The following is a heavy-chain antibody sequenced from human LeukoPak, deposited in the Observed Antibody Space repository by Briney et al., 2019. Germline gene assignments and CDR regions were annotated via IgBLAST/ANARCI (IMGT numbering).Heavy chain of an antibody. D-gene: IGHD3-22*01. CDR1: GFTCDDYA. V-gene: IGHV3-9*01. CDR3: AKGPFPGYYDSSGYYNY. J-gene: IGHJ4*02. CDR2: ISWNSGSI. Sequence: GGSLRLSCAASGFTCDDYAMHWVRQAPGKGLEWVSGISWNSGSIGYADSVKGRFTISRDNAKNSLYLQMNSLRAEDTALYYCAKGPFPGYYDSSGYYNYWGQGTLVTVSS.